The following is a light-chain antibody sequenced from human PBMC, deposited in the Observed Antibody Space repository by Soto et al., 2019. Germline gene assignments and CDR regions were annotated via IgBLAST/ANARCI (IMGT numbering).Light chain of an antibody. Sequence: DVVMTQSPLSLPVTLGQPASISCRSSHSLVYTDGNTYLTWFQQRPGQSPRRLIYKVSNRDSGVPDRFSGSGSGTDFTLKISRVEADDVGIYYCMQGISWPPTFGGGTKVEIK. J-gene: IGKJ4*01. CDR1: HSLVYTDGNTY. CDR3: MQGISWPPT. CDR2: KVS. V-gene: IGKV2-30*01.